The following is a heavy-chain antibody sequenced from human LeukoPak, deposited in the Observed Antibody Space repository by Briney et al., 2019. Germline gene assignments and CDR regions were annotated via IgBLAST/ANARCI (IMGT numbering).Heavy chain of an antibody. CDR2: ISSSGSTI. CDR3: AELGITMIGGV. Sequence: GGSLRLSCAASGFTFSSYEMNWVRQAPGKGLEWVSYISSSGSTIYYADSVEGRFTISRDNAKNSLYLQMNSLRAEDTAVYYYAELGITMIGGVWGKGTTVTISS. V-gene: IGHV3-48*03. J-gene: IGHJ6*04. D-gene: IGHD3-10*02. CDR1: GFTFSSYE.